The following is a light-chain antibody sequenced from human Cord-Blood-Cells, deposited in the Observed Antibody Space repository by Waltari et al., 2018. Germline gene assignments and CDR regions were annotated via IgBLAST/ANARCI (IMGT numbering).Light chain of an antibody. CDR3: QQSYSTPIT. J-gene: IGKJ5*01. Sequence: DIQMTQSPSSLSASVGDRVTSTCRASQSISSYLNWYHQKPGKAPKGLIYAASSLQSGVPSRFSGCGSGTDCALTISSLQPEDFATYYCQQSYSTPITVGQGTRLEIK. V-gene: IGKV1-39*01. CDR1: QSISSY. CDR2: AAS.